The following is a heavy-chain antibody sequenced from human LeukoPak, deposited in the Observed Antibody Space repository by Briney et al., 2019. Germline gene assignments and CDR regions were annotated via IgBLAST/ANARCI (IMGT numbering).Heavy chain of an antibody. CDR2: IYYTGTT. Sequence: SETLSLTCTVSGGSISSSYWSWIRQPPGKGLEWIGYIYYTGTTNYNPSLKSRVTISLDTSKNQFSLKLNSVTAADTAVYYCARIEDVTRRYNHAHYFDYWGQGTLVTVSS. V-gene: IGHV4-59*08. CDR3: ARIEDVTRRYNHAHYFDY. J-gene: IGHJ4*02. D-gene: IGHD1-1*01. CDR1: GGSISSSY.